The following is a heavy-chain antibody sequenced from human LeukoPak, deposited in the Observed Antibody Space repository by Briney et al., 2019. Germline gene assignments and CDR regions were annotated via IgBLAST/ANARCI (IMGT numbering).Heavy chain of an antibody. D-gene: IGHD5-24*01. V-gene: IGHV3-74*01. Sequence: GGSLRLSCEASGFTFSYYWMHWVRQAPGKGLAWVSHIYSDGSRTSYADSVKGRFTISRDNAKNTVFLQMNSLRAEDTAVYYCARGQFDAFDIWGQGTMVTVSS. CDR1: GFTFSYYW. J-gene: IGHJ3*02. CDR3: ARGQFDAFDI. CDR2: IYSDGSRT.